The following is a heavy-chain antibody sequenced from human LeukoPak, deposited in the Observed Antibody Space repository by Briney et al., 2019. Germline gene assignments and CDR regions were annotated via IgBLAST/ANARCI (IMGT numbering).Heavy chain of an antibody. CDR2: LNQDGGEK. CDR3: TRAGLLWFGESKSDY. D-gene: IGHD3-10*01. Sequence: GGSLRLSCAASGFTFSSYWMTWVRQAPGKGPEWVANLNQDGGEKYYVDSVKGRFTISRDNAKNSPYLQMNSLRAEDTAVYYCTRAGLLWFGESKSDYWGQGTLVTVSS. CDR1: GFTFSSYW. J-gene: IGHJ4*02. V-gene: IGHV3-7*01.